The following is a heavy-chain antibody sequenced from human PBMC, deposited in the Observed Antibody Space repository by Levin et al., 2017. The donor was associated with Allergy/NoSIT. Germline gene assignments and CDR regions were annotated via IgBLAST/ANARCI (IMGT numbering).Heavy chain of an antibody. D-gene: IGHD3-10*01. CDR2: INHSGST. J-gene: IGHJ3*01. CDR3: ARSLWGDSVRV. V-gene: IGHV4-34*01. CDR1: GGSFSGYY. Sequence: PSETLSLTCAVYGGSFSGYYWSWIRQPPGKGLEWIGEINHSGSTNYNPSLKSRVTISVDTSKNQFSLKLSSVTAADTAVYYCARSLWGDSVRVWGQGTMVTVSS.